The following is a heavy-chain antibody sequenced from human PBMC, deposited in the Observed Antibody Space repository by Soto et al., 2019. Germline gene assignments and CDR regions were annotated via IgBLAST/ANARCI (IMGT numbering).Heavy chain of an antibody. D-gene: IGHD6-19*01. CDR2: IYYSGST. J-gene: IGHJ4*02. CDR1: GGSISSYF. Sequence: SETLSLTCAVSGGSISSYFWTWIRQPPGKGLEWIGYIYYSGSTNYNPSLKSRVTISVDTSKNQFSLKLSSGTAADTAVYYCARRSTPVAGIIYWGQGTLVTVSS. CDR3: ARRSTPVAGIIY. V-gene: IGHV4-59*01.